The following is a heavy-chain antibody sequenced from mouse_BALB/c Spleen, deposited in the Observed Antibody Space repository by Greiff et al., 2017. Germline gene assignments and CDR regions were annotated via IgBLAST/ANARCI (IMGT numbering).Heavy chain of an antibody. D-gene: IGHD2-14*01. J-gene: IGHJ3*01. Sequence: VQLKESGAELVRSGASVKLSCTASGFNIKDYYMHWGKQRPEQGLEWIGWIDPENGDTEYAPKFQGKATMTADTSSNTAYLQLSSLTSEDTAVYYCLVRGAWFAYWGQGTLVTVSA. V-gene: IGHV14-4*02. CDR2: IDPENGDT. CDR3: LVRGAWFAY. CDR1: GFNIKDYY.